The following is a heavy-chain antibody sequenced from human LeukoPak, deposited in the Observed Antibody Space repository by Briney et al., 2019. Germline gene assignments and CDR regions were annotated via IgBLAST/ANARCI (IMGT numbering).Heavy chain of an antibody. CDR1: GGSISSRSYY. Sequence: SETLSLTCTVSGGSISSRSYYWGWIRQPPGKGLEWIGSIYYSKNTYYNPSLKSRVTISADTSKNQFSLTLGSVSATDTAVYYCVSPRGFSYGYFDYWGQGTLVTVSS. V-gene: IGHV4-39*01. D-gene: IGHD5-18*01. CDR3: VSPRGFSYGYFDY. J-gene: IGHJ4*02. CDR2: IYYSKNT.